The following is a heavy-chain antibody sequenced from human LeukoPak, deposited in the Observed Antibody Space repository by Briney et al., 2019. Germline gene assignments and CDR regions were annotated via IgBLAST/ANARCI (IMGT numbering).Heavy chain of an antibody. CDR1: GFTLSSHW. V-gene: IGHV3-74*01. CDR3: VRSFNGGADY. Sequence: PGGSLRLSCVASGFTLSSHWVHWVRQAPGKWLVWVSRINTDGSSTTYADSGKGRFTISRDNAKKTVFLQLNSLRDGDSAVYYCVRSFNGGADYWGQGTLVTVSS. D-gene: IGHD4-23*01. J-gene: IGHJ4*02. CDR2: INTDGSST.